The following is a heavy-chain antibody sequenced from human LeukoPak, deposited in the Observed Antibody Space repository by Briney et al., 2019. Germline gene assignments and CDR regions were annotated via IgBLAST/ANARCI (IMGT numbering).Heavy chain of an antibody. D-gene: IGHD4-17*01. V-gene: IGHV1-2*02. CDR3: ARDRTTVTTGYYGMDV. CDR2: INPNTGVT. Sequence: ASVKVSCKASGDTFTGYYMHWVRQAPGQGLEWMGGINPNTGVTNYAQKFQGRVTLTRDTSIITAHMELTRLRSDDTAMYYCARDRTTVTTGYYGMDVWGQGTTLTVSS. CDR1: GDTFTGYY. J-gene: IGHJ6*02.